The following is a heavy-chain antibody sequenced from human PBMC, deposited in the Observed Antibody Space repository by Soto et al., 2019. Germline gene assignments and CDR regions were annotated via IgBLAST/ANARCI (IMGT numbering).Heavy chain of an antibody. CDR2: IYYSGST. V-gene: IGHV4-31*03. Sequence: QVQLQESGPGLVKPSQTLSLTCTVSGGSISSGGYYWSWIRQHPGKGLEWIGYIYYSGSTYYNPSLKSRVTISVDTSKNPFSLTLSSVTAADTGVYYCARGVGNWFDPWGQRTLVTVSS. CDR1: GGSISSGGYY. D-gene: IGHD1-26*01. CDR3: ARGVGNWFDP. J-gene: IGHJ5*02.